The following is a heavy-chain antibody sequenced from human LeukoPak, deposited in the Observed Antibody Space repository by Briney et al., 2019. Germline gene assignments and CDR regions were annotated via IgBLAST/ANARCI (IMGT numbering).Heavy chain of an antibody. V-gene: IGHV3-23*01. CDR3: AKDWRNWGECGGDCLDY. CDR1: GFTFSSYS. J-gene: IGHJ4*02. Sequence: GGSLRLSCAASGFTFSSYSMNWVRQAPGRGLEWVSSISHSGDNTYYADSVKGRFTIYRDNSKNTLYVQMNNLKAEDTALYYCAKDWRNWGECGGDCLDYWGQGTLVTVSS. D-gene: IGHD2-21*01. CDR2: ISHSGDNT.